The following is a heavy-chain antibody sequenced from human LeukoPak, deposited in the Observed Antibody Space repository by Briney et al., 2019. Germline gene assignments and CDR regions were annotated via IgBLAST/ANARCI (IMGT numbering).Heavy chain of an antibody. J-gene: IGHJ4*02. Sequence: GGSLRLSCSASGFTFRDYTVSWFRQAPGKGLEWVGLIRSEAYSGTTEYATSVKDRFTISRDDSNSIAYLHMNSLKTEGTAVYYCTDSSGYLLPDYWGQGTLVTVSS. CDR2: IRSEAYSGTT. V-gene: IGHV3-49*03. CDR3: TDSSGYLLPDY. D-gene: IGHD3-22*01. CDR1: GFTFRDYT.